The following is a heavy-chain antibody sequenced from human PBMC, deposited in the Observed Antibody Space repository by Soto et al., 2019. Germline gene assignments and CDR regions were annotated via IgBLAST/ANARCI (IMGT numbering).Heavy chain of an antibody. CDR1: GASLSRYY. V-gene: IGHV4-4*07. Sequence: SETLSLTCNVSGASLSRYYWSWIRQPPGKGLEWIGRIYATGDTDYNPSLKSRISMSVDMSKKQFSLTLRSVTAADTAVYFCARARYYDWCFDLWGLGTPVTVS. J-gene: IGHJ4*02. CDR3: ARARYYDWCFDL. CDR2: IYATGDT. D-gene: IGHD3-9*01.